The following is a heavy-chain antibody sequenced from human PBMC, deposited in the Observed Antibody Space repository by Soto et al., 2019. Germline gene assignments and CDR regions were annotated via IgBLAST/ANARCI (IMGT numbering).Heavy chain of an antibody. J-gene: IGHJ4*02. CDR1: GFTFSSYA. CDR3: AKAGFSSGWSPSYFDY. V-gene: IGHV3-23*01. CDR2: MSGTGGST. Sequence: EVQLLESGGGLVQPGRSLRLSCAASGFTFSSYAMNWVRQAPGKGLEWVSAMSGTGGSTYYADSVKGRFTIPRNNSKNPLYLQMNSLGVEDTAVFYWAKAGFSSGWSPSYFDYWGQGTLVTVSS. D-gene: IGHD6-19*01.